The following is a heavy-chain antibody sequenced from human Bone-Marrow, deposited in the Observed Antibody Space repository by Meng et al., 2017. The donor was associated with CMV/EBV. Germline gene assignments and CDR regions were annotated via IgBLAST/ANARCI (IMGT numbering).Heavy chain of an antibody. V-gene: IGHV3-74*01. D-gene: IGHD2-15*01. CDR3: AKGGGGNGIFDY. Sequence: GESLKISCAASGFTFSSYWMHWVRQAPGKGLVWVSRINSDGSSTSYADSVKGRFTISRDNAKNSLYLQMNSLRAEDMALYYCAKGGGGNGIFDYWGQGTLVTVSS. CDR1: GFTFSSYW. J-gene: IGHJ4*02. CDR2: INSDGSST.